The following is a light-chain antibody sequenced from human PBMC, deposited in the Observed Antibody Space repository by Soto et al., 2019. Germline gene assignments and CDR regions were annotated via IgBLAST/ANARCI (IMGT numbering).Light chain of an antibody. V-gene: IGKV1-27*01. CDR2: AAS. J-gene: IGKJ4*01. CDR1: EDIGNF. Sequence: IQMTQSPSSLSAFVGDRVTITCRASEDIGNFLACYQQKPGKVPKLLIYAASTLQSVVPSPFSGSGSGTDFTRTNSSLHPEDDADSYCHKCKVAPFTFGGGTKVEIK. CDR3: HKCKVAPFT.